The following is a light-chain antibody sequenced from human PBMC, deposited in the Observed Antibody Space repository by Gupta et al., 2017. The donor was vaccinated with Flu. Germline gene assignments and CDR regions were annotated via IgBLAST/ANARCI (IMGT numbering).Light chain of an antibody. Sequence: QSVLTPPPSVFGAPGQRVTISCTGGSSNIGSGYDVHWYRQLPGAAPTLLIYDNDIRPSGIPDRFSGSRSGTSASLAISGLQAEDEADYYCQAYDTRLRRAVFGGGTTLIVL. CDR2: DND. CDR1: SSNIGSGYD. J-gene: IGLJ2*01. CDR3: QAYDTRLRRAV. V-gene: IGLV1-40*01.